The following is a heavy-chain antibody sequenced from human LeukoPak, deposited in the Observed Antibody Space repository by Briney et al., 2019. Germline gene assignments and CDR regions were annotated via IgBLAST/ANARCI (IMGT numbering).Heavy chain of an antibody. CDR3: ARGFRNGPFDC. D-gene: IGHD2-8*01. CDR1: GFTFDDYG. J-gene: IGHJ4*02. V-gene: IGHV3-20*04. CDR2: ISRNGGST. Sequence: GGSLRLSCAASGFTFDDYGMSWVRQPPGKGLEWVSGISRNGGSTGYADSVKGRFTISRDNAKNSHFLQMNSLRVEDTAFYYCARGFRNGPFDCWGQGTLVTVSS.